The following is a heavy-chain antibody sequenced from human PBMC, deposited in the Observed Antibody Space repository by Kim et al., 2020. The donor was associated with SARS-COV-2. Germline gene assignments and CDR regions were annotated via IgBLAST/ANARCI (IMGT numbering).Heavy chain of an antibody. J-gene: IGHJ6*02. V-gene: IGHV1-69*04. CDR2: IIPILGIA. CDR1: GGTFSSYA. CDR3: ARGYSSGWYFGYYGMDV. D-gene: IGHD6-19*01. Sequence: SVKVSCKASGGTFSSYAISWVRQAPGQGLEWMGRIIPILGIANYAQKFQGRVTITADKSTSTAYMELSSLRSEDTAVYYCARGYSSGWYFGYYGMDVWGQGTTVTVSS.